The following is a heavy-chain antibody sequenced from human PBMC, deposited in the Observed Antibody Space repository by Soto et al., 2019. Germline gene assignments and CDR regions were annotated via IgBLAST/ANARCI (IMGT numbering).Heavy chain of an antibody. CDR1: GYTFTGYY. CDR2: INPNSGGT. D-gene: IGHD6-19*01. V-gene: IGHV1-2*02. Sequence: ASVKVSCKASGYTFTGYYMHWVRQAPGQGLEWMGWINPNSGGTNYAQKFQGRVTMTRDTSISTAYMELSRLRSDDTAVSYCAPKGSGWFYFDYWGQGTLVTVSS. CDR3: APKGSGWFYFDY. J-gene: IGHJ4*02.